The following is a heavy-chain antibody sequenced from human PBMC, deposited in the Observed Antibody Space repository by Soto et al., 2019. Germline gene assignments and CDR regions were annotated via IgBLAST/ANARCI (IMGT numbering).Heavy chain of an antibody. V-gene: IGHV1-69*01. D-gene: IGHD6-13*01. CDR3: VRDSGAKLSSS. CDR2: IVPIRRAA. CDR1: GGTFSSYR. Sequence: QVQLVQSGAEVKKTGSSVRVSCKASGGTFSSYRLNWLRQAPGHGLEWVGGIVPIRRAAEYAQGFQGRVTITADETTSTSYMELRRLKSQDTAVYYCVRDSGAKLSSSWGQGTLVTVSS. J-gene: IGHJ4*02.